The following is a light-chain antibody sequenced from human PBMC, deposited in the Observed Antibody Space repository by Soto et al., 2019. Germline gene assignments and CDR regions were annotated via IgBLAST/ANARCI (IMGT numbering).Light chain of an antibody. CDR2: DAS. V-gene: IGKV3-11*01. CDR3: QQRSNWPPTWT. Sequence: EIVLSQSPATLSLSPGERATLSCRASQSVSSYLAWYQHKPGQAPRLLIYDASKRATGIPARFSGSGSGTDFPLTISGLEPEDFAVYYCQQRSNWPPTWTFGQGTKVEVK. J-gene: IGKJ1*01. CDR1: QSVSSY.